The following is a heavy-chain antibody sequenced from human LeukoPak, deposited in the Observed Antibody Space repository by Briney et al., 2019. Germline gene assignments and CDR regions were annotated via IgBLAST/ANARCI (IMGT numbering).Heavy chain of an antibody. Sequence: PGGSLRLSCAASGFTLRSYSMSWVRQAPGKGLGWVSSINWGSNNIYYADAVHGRFTITRDNANNSLYPQMNSLRAEDTAIYYCATDNSGWSRDYWGQGTLVTVSS. CDR1: GFTLRSYS. CDR3: ATDNSGWSRDY. V-gene: IGHV3-21*06. J-gene: IGHJ4*02. CDR2: INWGSNNI. D-gene: IGHD6-19*01.